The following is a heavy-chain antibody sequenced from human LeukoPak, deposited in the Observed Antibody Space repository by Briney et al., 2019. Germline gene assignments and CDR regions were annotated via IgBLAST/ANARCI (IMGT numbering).Heavy chain of an antibody. Sequence: SETLSLTCTVSGGSISSYYWSWIRQPPGKGLEWIGYIYYSGSTNYNPSLKSRVTISVDTSKNQFSLKLSSVTAADTAVYYCARDLSEYSGSCQGAFDIWGQGTMVTVSS. CDR1: GGSISSYY. J-gene: IGHJ3*02. V-gene: IGHV4-59*01. D-gene: IGHD1-26*01. CDR3: ARDLSEYSGSCQGAFDI. CDR2: IYYSGST.